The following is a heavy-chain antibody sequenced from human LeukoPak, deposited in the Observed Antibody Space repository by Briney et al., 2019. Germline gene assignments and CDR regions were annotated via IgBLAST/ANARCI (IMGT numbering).Heavy chain of an antibody. D-gene: IGHD4-11*01. CDR3: VAEVIEVTMGDY. V-gene: IGHV1-24*01. J-gene: IGHJ4*02. CDR2: FDVEDGET. CDR1: GHTLSDLS. Sequence: GASVKVSCKVSGHTLSDLSIHWVRQSPGKGLKRMGGFDVEDGETIYAQEFEGRVIMTEDTATETAYMELSSLRSEDTAVYYCVAEVIEVTMGDYWGQGTLVTVSS.